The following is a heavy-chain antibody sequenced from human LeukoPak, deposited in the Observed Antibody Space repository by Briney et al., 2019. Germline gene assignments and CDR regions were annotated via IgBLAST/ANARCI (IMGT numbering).Heavy chain of an antibody. V-gene: IGHV4-59*01. CDR2: IYYGGST. Sequence: SETLSLTCSVSGDSINSNYWSWMLQPPGEGLEWIGYIYYGGSTNYNPSLKSRVSMSVDTSKNQFSLNLSSVTAADTAVYYCARLLAGCPGGRCRAHFDYWGQGTLVTVSS. D-gene: IGHD2-15*01. J-gene: IGHJ4*02. CDR1: GDSINSNY. CDR3: ARLLAGCPGGRCRAHFDY.